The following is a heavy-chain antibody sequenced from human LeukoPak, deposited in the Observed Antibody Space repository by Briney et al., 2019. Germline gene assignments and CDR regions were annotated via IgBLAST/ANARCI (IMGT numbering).Heavy chain of an antibody. CDR3: AGGRPRGYCSGGSCYHNFDY. D-gene: IGHD2-15*01. J-gene: IGHJ4*02. CDR1: GATFSSYA. CDR2: FIPIFGTA. Sequence: ASVKLSCKASGATFSSYAISWVRQAPGQGLEWMGGFIPIFGTANYAQKFQGRVTITADKSTSTAYMEVSSLRSEDTAVYYCAGGRPRGYCSGGSCYHNFDYWGQGTLVTVSS. V-gene: IGHV1-69*06.